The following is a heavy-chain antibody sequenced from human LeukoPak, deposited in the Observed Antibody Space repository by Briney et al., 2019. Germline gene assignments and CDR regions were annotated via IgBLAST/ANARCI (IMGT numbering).Heavy chain of an antibody. CDR3: ARESYPNAFDI. CDR1: GFTFSSYA. V-gene: IGHV3-30*04. J-gene: IGHJ3*02. CDR2: ISYDGSNK. D-gene: IGHD1-26*01. Sequence: GGSLRLSCAASGFTFSSYAMHWVRQAPGKGLEWVAVISYDGSNKYYADSVKGRFTISRDNSKNTLYLQMNSLRAEDTAVYYCARESYPNAFDIWGQGTMVTVSS.